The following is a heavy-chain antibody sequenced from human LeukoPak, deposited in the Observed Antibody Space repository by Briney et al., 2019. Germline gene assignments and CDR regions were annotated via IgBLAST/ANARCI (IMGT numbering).Heavy chain of an antibody. CDR2: INHSGST. D-gene: IGHD6-19*01. CDR1: GGSFSGYY. J-gene: IGHJ5*02. CDR3: ARGASGWYTENWFDP. Sequence: SETLSLTCAVYGGSFSGYYWSWIRQPPGKGLEWIGEINHSGSTNYNPSLMSGGTISVDTSKTQFSLKLSSVTAADTAVYYCARGASGWYTENWFDPWGQGTLVTVSS. V-gene: IGHV4-34*01.